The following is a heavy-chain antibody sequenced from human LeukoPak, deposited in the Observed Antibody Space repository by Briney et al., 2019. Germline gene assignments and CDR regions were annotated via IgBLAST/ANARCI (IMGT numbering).Heavy chain of an antibody. D-gene: IGHD5-12*01. V-gene: IGHV4-39*01. J-gene: IGHJ4*02. CDR2: IDYNGDT. CDR1: DGSISSRNYY. Sequence: SETLSLTCTVSDGSISSRNYYWGWIRQPPGKGLEWIGSIDYNGDTYYNPSLASRVTMSEDPSKNQFSLKLNSVTAEDTAVYYCARGHRGVFTDPINYWAQGTLVTVSS. CDR3: ARGHRGVFTDPINY.